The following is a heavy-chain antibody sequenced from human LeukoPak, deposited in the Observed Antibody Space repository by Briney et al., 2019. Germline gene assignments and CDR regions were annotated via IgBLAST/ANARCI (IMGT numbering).Heavy chain of an antibody. V-gene: IGHV3-7*01. CDR1: GFTFGSYW. CDR2: IKHDGSDH. Sequence: GGSLRLSCVGSGFTFGSYWMSWVRQAPGRGLEWVANIKHDGSDHYYADSVAGRFTISRDNAKNSLYLEMSSLRAEDAAVYFCVRHPGSYNVLTGYSYYFDYWGQGTLVTVSS. D-gene: IGHD3-9*01. J-gene: IGHJ4*02. CDR3: VRHPGSYNVLTGYSYYFDY.